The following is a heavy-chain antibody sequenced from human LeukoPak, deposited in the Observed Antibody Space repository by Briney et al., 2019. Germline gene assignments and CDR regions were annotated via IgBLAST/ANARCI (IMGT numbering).Heavy chain of an antibody. J-gene: IGHJ4*02. V-gene: IGHV4-39*07. CDR2: IYYSGST. Sequence: PSETLSLTCTVSGGSISSGSYYWGWIRQPPGKGLEWIGSIYYSGSTYYNPSLKSRVTISVDTSKNQFSLKLSSVTAADTAVYYCARLGMVRGVYGYWGQGTLVTVSS. D-gene: IGHD3-10*01. CDR3: ARLGMVRGVYGY. CDR1: GGSISSGSYY.